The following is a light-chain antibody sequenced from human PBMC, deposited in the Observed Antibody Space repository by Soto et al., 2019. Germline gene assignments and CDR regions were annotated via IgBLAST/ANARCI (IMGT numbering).Light chain of an antibody. V-gene: IGKV3-20*01. CDR3: QQSGSSSYT. Sequence: EIVLTQSPGTLSLSPGERATLSCRASQSGSSSYLGWYQQKPGQAPRLRIYDASSRATGIPDRFSGSGSGTAFTLTISRLEPEDFAVYYCQQSGSSSYTFGQGTKVEIK. CDR1: QSGSSSY. CDR2: DAS. J-gene: IGKJ2*01.